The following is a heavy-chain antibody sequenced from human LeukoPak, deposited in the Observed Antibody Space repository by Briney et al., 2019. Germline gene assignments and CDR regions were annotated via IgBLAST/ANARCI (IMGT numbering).Heavy chain of an antibody. V-gene: IGHV4-39*01. D-gene: IGHD4-23*01. Sequence: PSETLSLTCTVSGGSITNSSYYWVWIRQSPGKGLEWIGSIYYRGTTNNNPSLKSRVTISVDTSKKQFSLRLNSVTAADTGVYYCARQLDYDGEPVDYWGQGTLVTVSS. J-gene: IGHJ4*02. CDR3: ARQLDYDGEPVDY. CDR2: IYYRGTT. CDR1: GGSITNSSYY.